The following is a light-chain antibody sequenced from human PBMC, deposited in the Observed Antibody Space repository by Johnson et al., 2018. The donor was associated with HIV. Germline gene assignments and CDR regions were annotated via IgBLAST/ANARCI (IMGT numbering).Light chain of an antibody. CDR2: ENN. CDR3: GTWDSSLSAYV. CDR1: SSNIGNNY. Sequence: VLTQPPSVSAAPGQKVTISCSGSSSNIGNNYVSWYQQIPGTAPKLLIYENNKRPSGIPDRFSGSKSGTSATLGITGLQTGDEADYYCGTWDSSLSAYVFGTGTRVTVL. V-gene: IGLV1-51*02. J-gene: IGLJ1*01.